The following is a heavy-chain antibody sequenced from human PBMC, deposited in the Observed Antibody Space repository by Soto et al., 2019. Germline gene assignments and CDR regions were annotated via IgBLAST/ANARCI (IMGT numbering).Heavy chain of an antibody. J-gene: IGHJ4*02. CDR3: ARDHKDIVVVPAAPVIY. V-gene: IGHV1-18*01. D-gene: IGHD2-2*01. Sequence: QVQLVQSGAEVKKPGASVKVSCKASGYTFTSYGISWVRQAPGQGLEWMGWISAYNGNTNYAQKLQGRVNITTDTSTSTAYMELRRRRGDDTAVYYCARDHKDIVVVPAAPVIYWGQGTLVTVSS. CDR1: GYTFTSYG. CDR2: ISAYNGNT.